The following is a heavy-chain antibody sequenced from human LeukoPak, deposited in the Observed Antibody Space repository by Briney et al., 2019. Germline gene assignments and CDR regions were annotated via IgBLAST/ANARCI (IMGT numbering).Heavy chain of an antibody. Sequence: GGSLRLSCVASAFTFRTYSMHWVRQAPGKGLEWVSSISGSTSYIYYADSVRGRFTISRDNAKNSLYLQMNSLRAEDTAVYYCARGSDFVWGSYRPYFDYWGQGIPVTVSS. CDR2: ISGSTSYI. V-gene: IGHV3-21*01. CDR1: AFTFRTYS. CDR3: ARGSDFVWGSYRPYFDY. J-gene: IGHJ4*02. D-gene: IGHD3-16*02.